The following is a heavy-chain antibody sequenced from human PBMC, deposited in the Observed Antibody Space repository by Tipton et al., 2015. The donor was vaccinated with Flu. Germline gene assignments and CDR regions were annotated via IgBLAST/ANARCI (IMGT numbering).Heavy chain of an antibody. CDR1: GFTFDDYA. D-gene: IGHD3-22*01. CDR2: ISWNSGSI. V-gene: IGHV3-9*01. CDR3: AKGYYDSSGYYSD. J-gene: IGHJ4*02. Sequence: SLRLSCAASGFTFDDYAMHWVRQAPGKGLEWVSGISWNSGSIGYADSVKGRFTISRDNAKNSLYLQMNSLRAEDTALYYCAKGYYDSSGYYSDWGQGTLVTVSS.